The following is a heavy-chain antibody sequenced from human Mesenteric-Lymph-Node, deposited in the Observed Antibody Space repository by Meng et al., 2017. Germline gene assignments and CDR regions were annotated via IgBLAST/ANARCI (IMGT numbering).Heavy chain of an antibody. CDR1: GFTVSSNY. CDR2: IYAGDRT. J-gene: IGHJ4*02. CDR3: AGIEGCSGGLCHRS. D-gene: IGHD2-15*01. V-gene: IGHV3-66*02. Sequence: GGSLRLSCAASGFTVSSNYMSWVRQAPGKGLEWVSVIYAGDRTYYADSVKGRFSISRDSSRNTLYLQMNSLRAEDTAVYYCAGIEGCSGGLCHRSWGQGKLVTGAS.